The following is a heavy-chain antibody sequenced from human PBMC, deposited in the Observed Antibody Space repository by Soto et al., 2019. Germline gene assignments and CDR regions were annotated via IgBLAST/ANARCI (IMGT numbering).Heavy chain of an antibody. CDR3: ARVRTYSSSWDSFEFDY. CDR1: GGSISSGGYY. Sequence: QVHLQESGPGLVKPSQTLSLTCTVSGGSISSGGYYWSWIRQHPGKRLEWIGYIYYSGNTYYNPSLRSRITISVDTSKNQFSLKLSSVTAADTAVYYCARVRTYSSSWDSFEFDYWGQGTLVTVSP. J-gene: IGHJ4*02. D-gene: IGHD6-13*01. CDR2: IYYSGNT. V-gene: IGHV4-31*03.